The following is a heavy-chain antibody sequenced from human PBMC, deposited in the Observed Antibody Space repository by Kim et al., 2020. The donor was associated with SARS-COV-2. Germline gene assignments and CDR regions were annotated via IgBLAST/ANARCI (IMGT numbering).Heavy chain of an antibody. CDR3: AREDGVDYGDYYHHYGM. CDR1: GFTFSSYG. V-gene: IGHV3-33*01. Sequence: GGSLRLSCAASGFTFSSYGMHWVRQAPGKGLEWVAVIWYDGSNKYYADSVKGRFTISRDNSNNTLYLQMNSLRAEDTAVYYCAREDGVDYGDYYHHYGM. J-gene: IGHJ6*01. CDR2: IWYDGSNK. D-gene: IGHD4-17*01.